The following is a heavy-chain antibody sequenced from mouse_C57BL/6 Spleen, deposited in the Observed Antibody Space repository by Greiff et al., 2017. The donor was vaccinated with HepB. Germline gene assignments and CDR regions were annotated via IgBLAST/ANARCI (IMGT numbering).Heavy chain of an antibody. Sequence: EVQLQQSGPVLVKPGASVKMSCKASGYTFTDYYMNWVKQSHGKSLEWIGVINPYNGGTSYNQKFKGKATLTVDKSSSTAYMELNSLTSEDSAVYYYAPITTLVDYFDDWGTGTTLTVSS. CDR2: INPYNGGT. D-gene: IGHD1-1*01. V-gene: IGHV1-19*01. J-gene: IGHJ2*01. CDR3: APITTLVDYFDD. CDR1: GYTFTDYY.